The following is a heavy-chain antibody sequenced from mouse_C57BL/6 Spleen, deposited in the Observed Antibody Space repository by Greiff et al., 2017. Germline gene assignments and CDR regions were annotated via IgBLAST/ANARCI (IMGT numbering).Heavy chain of an antibody. V-gene: IGHV5-17*01. CDR1: GFTFSDYG. Sequence: EVQVVESGGGLVKPGGSLKLSCAASGFTFSDYGMHWVRQAPEKGLEWVAYISSGSSTIYYADTVKGRFTISRDNANNTLFLQMTSLGAEDTAMYCCGRERVRRYAMDYWGQGASVTVSS. D-gene: IGHD2-14*01. CDR2: ISSGSSTI. CDR3: GRERVRRYAMDY. J-gene: IGHJ4*01.